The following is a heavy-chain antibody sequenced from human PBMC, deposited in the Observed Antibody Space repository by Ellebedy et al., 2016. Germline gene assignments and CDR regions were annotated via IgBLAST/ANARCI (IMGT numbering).Heavy chain of an antibody. CDR1: GFTFSGYW. D-gene: IGHD3-10*01. Sequence: GGSLRLSCAASGFTASGFTFSGYWMHWVRQAPGKGLVWVSRMSSVGSDTRNAESVKGRFTISRDNAKNTLYLQMNSLRSEDTAVYYCVMSNYGSGTRPLWGQGTLVTVSS. CDR3: VMSNYGSGTRPL. J-gene: IGHJ4*02. CDR2: MSSVGSDT. V-gene: IGHV3-74*01.